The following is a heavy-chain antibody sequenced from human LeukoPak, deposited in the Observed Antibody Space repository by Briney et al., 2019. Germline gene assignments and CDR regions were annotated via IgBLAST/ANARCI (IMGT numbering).Heavy chain of an antibody. Sequence: GGSLRLSCAVSGFTFSDYYMNWIRQAPGKGLEWVSYISSSSLTIYYADSVKGRFTISRDNAKNSLYLQMNSLRAEDTAVYYCARDPDCRDGYNCYDYWGQGTLVTVSS. CDR1: GFTFSDYY. J-gene: IGHJ4*02. D-gene: IGHD5-24*01. CDR2: ISSSSLTI. V-gene: IGHV3-11*01. CDR3: ARDPDCRDGYNCYDY.